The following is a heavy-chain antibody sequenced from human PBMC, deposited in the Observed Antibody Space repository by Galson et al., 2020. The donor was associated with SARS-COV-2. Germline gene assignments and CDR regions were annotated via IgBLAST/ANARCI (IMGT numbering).Heavy chain of an antibody. CDR2: ISWNSGSI. CDR1: GFTFDDSA. J-gene: IGHJ4*02. D-gene: IGHD3-10*01. V-gene: IGHV3-9*01. CDR3: AKDIYPIARIYGY. Sequence: GGSLRPSCAAPGFTFDDSAMPWVRQAPGKGLEWVSGISWNSGSIGYADSVKGRFTISRDNAKNSLYLQMNSLRAEDTALNYCAKDIYPIARIYGYWGQGTLVTVSS.